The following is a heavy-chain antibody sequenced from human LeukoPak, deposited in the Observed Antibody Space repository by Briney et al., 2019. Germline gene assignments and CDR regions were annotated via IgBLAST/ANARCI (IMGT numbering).Heavy chain of an antibody. J-gene: IGHJ6*02. CDR1: GVSISSYY. CDR3: ARLPYYYGSGYSYGMDV. V-gene: IGHV4-4*07. CDR2: IYTSEST. D-gene: IGHD3-10*01. Sequence: PSETLSLACTVSGVSISSYYWSWIRQPAGRGLEWIGRIYTSESTNYNPSLKSRVTMSVDTSKNQFSLKLSSVTAADTAVYYCARLPYYYGSGYSYGMDVWGQGTTVTVSS.